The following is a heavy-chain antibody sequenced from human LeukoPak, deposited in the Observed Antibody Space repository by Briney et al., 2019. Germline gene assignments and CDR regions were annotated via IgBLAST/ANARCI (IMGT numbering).Heavy chain of an antibody. D-gene: IGHD6-6*01. CDR2: ISGSGGST. CDR1: GFTFSSYA. CDR3: AKDPDIGIAARPVDY. J-gene: IGHJ4*02. V-gene: IGHV3-23*01. Sequence: GGSLRLSCAASGFTFSSYAMSWVRQAPGKGLEWVSAISGSGGSTYYADPVKGRFTISRDNSKNTLYLQMNSLRAEDTAVYYYAKDPDIGIAARPVDYWGQGTLVTVSS.